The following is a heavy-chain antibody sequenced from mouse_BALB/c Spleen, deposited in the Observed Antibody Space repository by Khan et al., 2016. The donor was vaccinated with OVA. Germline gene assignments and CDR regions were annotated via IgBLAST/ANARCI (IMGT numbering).Heavy chain of an antibody. CDR1: GYTFSNYW. V-gene: IGHV1-9*01. J-gene: IGHJ2*01. Sequence: VQLQESGAELMKPGASVKISCKATGYTFSNYWIEWVKQRPGHGLEWIGEFLPGSGNANYNERFKGKATFASDASSTTAFMQLSSLTSEDSAVYFCARVKYGSRDYFDSGGQGTTLTVSS. CDR2: FLPGSGNA. D-gene: IGHD1-1*01. CDR3: ARVKYGSRDYFDS.